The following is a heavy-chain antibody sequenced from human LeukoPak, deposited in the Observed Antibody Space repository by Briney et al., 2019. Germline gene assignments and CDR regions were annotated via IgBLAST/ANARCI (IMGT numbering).Heavy chain of an antibody. D-gene: IGHD6-19*01. Sequence: SETLSLTCTVSGGSISSSSYYWGWIRQAPGKGLEWIGSIYYSGSTYYNPSLKSRVTISVDTSKNQFSLKLSSVTAADTAVYYCARSVAGGTFGYWGQGTLVTVSS. CDR1: GGSISSSSYY. CDR3: ARSVAGGTFGY. V-gene: IGHV4-39*01. CDR2: IYYSGST. J-gene: IGHJ4*02.